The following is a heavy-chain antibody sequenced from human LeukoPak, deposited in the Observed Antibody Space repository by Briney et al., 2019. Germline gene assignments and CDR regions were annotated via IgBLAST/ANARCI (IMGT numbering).Heavy chain of an antibody. D-gene: IGHD1-14*01. CDR1: GFFFSGYW. V-gene: IGHV3-23*01. CDR3: AKPRVPGQSYFDY. CDR2: ITDNGDNT. Sequence: GGSLRLSCAASGFFFSGYWMSWVRRAPWKGLEWVSAITDNGDNTYYADSVKGRFTISRDNSKSTLYLQMNSLGAEDTAVYYCAKPRVPGQSYFDYWGQGTLVTVSS. J-gene: IGHJ4*02.